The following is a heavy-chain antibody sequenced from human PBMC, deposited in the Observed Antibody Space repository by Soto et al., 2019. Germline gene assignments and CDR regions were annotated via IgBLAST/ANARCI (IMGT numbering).Heavy chain of an antibody. CDR1: GFTFSSYG. CDR2: ISYDGSNK. D-gene: IGHD3-10*01. V-gene: IGHV3-30*18. J-gene: IGHJ6*02. Sequence: GGSLRLSCAASGFTFSSYGMHWVRQAPGKGLEWVAVISYDGSNKYYADSVKGRFTISRDNSKNTLYLQMNSLRAEDTAVYYCAKDLKRVLLWFGEGYYYGIDVWGQGTTVTVYS. CDR3: AKDLKRVLLWFGEGYYYGIDV.